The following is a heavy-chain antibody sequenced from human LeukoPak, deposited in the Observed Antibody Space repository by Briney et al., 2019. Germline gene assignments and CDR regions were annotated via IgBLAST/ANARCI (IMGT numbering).Heavy chain of an antibody. J-gene: IGHJ5*02. CDR3: ARGSDSSGTWFDP. V-gene: IGHV1-69*13. Sequence: SVKVSCKASGGTFISYAISWVRQAPGQGLEWMGGIIPIFGTANYAQKFQGRVTITADESTSTAYMELSSLRSEDTAVYYCARGSDSSGTWFDPWGQGTLVTVSS. CDR1: GGTFISYA. CDR2: IIPIFGTA. D-gene: IGHD3-22*01.